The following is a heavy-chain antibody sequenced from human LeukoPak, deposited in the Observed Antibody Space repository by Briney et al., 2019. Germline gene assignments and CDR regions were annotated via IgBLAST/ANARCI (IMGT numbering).Heavy chain of an antibody. Sequence: SETLSLTCTVSGGSISSSSYYWGWIRQPPGKGLEWIGSIYYSGSTYYNPSLKSRVTISVDTSKNQFSLKLSSVTAADTAVYYCAREPLVYYYYYYMDVWGKGTTVTVSS. V-gene: IGHV4-39*07. CDR2: IYYSGST. D-gene: IGHD6-6*01. J-gene: IGHJ6*03. CDR1: GGSISSSSYY. CDR3: AREPLVYYYYYYMDV.